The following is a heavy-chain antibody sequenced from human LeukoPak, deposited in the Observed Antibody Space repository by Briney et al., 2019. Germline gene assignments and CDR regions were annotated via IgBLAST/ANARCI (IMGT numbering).Heavy chain of an antibody. Sequence: GGSLRLSCAVSGFTLSSYEMDWVRQTPGKGLGWVSYISSGGGNIYYTDSVKGRFTISRDIAKNSLYLQMNSLRAEDTGVYYWAGEGYGEVSDAFDIWGQVTLFTVSS. J-gene: IGHJ3*02. V-gene: IGHV3-48*03. CDR3: AGEGYGEVSDAFDI. CDR1: GFTLSSYE. CDR2: ISSGGGNI. D-gene: IGHD4-17*01.